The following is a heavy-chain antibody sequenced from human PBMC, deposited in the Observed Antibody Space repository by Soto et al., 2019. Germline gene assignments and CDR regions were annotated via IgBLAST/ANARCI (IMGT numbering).Heavy chain of an antibody. CDR1: GVSISNYY. CDR2: IYYSGST. Sequence: PSETLSLTCTVSGVSISNYYWSWLRQPPGKGLEWIGYIYYSGSTNYNPSLKSRVTISVDTSKNQFSLKLSSVTAADTAVYYCARDGGRGAFDIWGQGTMVTVSS. J-gene: IGHJ3*02. V-gene: IGHV4-59*01. CDR3: ARDGGRGAFDI. D-gene: IGHD3-10*01.